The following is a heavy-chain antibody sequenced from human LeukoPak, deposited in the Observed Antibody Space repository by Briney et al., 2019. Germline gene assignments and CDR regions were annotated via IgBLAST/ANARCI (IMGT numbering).Heavy chain of an antibody. V-gene: IGHV4-61*02. CDR1: GVSIGNSHYC. CDR2: VYFSGST. D-gene: IGHD3-16*01. J-gene: IGHJ5*02. Sequence: SETLSLTCSVSGVSIGNSHYCWGWIRQPAGKGLEWIGRVYFSGSTNYNPSLKGRVTISVDTSKNQFSLNLMSVTAADTAVYYCVKDGGHTALDPWGQGTQVTVSS. CDR3: VKDGGHTALDP.